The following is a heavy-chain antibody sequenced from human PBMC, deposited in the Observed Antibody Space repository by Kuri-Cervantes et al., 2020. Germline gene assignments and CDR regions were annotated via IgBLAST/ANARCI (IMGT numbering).Heavy chain of an antibody. J-gene: IGHJ4*02. D-gene: IGHD3-22*01. CDR3: ARADSRSYFGY. Sequence: GGSLRLSCAASGFTFSDHYMDWVRQAPGKGLEWVGRTRNKAKGYTTEYAASVKGRFTISRDDSKNSLYLQMNSLKTEDTAVYYCARADSRSYFGYWGQGTLVTVSS. CDR2: TRNKAKGYTT. CDR1: GFTFSDHY. V-gene: IGHV3-72*01.